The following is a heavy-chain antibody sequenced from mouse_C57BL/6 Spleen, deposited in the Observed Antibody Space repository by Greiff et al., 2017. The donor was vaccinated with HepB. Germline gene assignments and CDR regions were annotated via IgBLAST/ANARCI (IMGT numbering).Heavy chain of an antibody. CDR3: ARTLYYGSSSFDD. Sequence: QVQLQQPGAELVMPGASVKLSCKASGYTFTSYWMHWVKQRPGQGLEWIGEIDPSDSYTNYNQKFKGKSTLTVDKSSSTAYMQLSSLTSEDSAVYYCARTLYYGSSSFDDWGQGTTLTVSS. D-gene: IGHD1-1*01. CDR2: IDPSDSYT. J-gene: IGHJ2*01. V-gene: IGHV1-69*01. CDR1: GYTFTSYW.